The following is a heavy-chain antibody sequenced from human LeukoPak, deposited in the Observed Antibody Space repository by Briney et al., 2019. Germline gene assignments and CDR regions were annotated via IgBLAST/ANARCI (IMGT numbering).Heavy chain of an antibody. CDR1: GGSISSGSYY. J-gene: IGHJ4*02. CDR3: ARDRLAYCGGDCYSDYFDY. V-gene: IGHV4-61*02. CDR2: IYTSGST. Sequence: SETLSLTCTVSGGSISSGSYYWSWIRQPAGKGLEWIGRIYTSGSTNYNPSLKSRVTISVDTSKNQFSLKLSSVTAADTAVYYCARDRLAYCGGDCYSDYFDYWGQGTLVTVSS. D-gene: IGHD2-21*02.